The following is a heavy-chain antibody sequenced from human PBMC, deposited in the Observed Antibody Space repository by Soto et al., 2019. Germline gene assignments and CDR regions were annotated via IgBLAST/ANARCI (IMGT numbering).Heavy chain of an antibody. CDR1: GFTFDDYA. CDR2: ISWNSGSI. J-gene: IGHJ2*01. Sequence: EVQLVESGGGLVQPGRSLRLSCAASGFTFDDYAMHWVRQAPGKGLEWVSGISWNSGSIGYADSVKGRFTISRDNAQNSLYLQMNSLRAEDTALYYCAKDIGGAVAGDWYFDLWGRGTLVTVSS. V-gene: IGHV3-9*01. CDR3: AKDIGGAVAGDWYFDL. D-gene: IGHD6-19*01.